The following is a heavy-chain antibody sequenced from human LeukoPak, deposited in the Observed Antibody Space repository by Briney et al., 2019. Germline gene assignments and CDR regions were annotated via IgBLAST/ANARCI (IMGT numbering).Heavy chain of an antibody. CDR3: ARFGYDYFDY. Sequence: GGSLRLSCAASGFTFSSYSMNWVRQAPGKGLEWVSYISSSGSTIYYADSVKGRFTISRDNAKNSLYLQMNSLRAEDTAVYYCARFGYDYFDYWGQGTLVTVSS. D-gene: IGHD5-12*01. J-gene: IGHJ4*02. CDR2: ISSSGSTI. V-gene: IGHV3-48*04. CDR1: GFTFSSYS.